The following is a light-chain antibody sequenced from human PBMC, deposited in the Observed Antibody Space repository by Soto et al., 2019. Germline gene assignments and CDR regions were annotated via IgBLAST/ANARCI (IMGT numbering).Light chain of an antibody. J-gene: IGLJ1*01. Sequence: QSALTQPPSASGSPGQSVTISCTGTSSDVGGYNYVSWYQQHPGKAPKLMIYEVTKRPSGVPDRFSGSKSGNTASLTVSKLQAEDEADYYCTSYAGYSYVFGTGTKVTVL. CDR2: EVT. V-gene: IGLV2-8*01. CDR1: SSDVGGYNY. CDR3: TSYAGYSYV.